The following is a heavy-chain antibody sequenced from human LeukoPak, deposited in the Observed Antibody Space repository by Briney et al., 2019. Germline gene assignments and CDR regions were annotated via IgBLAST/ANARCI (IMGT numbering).Heavy chain of an antibody. CDR2: ISGDGGST. D-gene: IGHD3-10*01. CDR1: GFTFADYA. CDR3: AKGFSSGTFYNAGDY. Sequence: GGSLRLSCAASGFTFADYAMHWVRHAPGKGLEWVSVISGDGGSTYYADSVKGRFTFSRDNTKNSLYLQMNSLRAEDTALYYCAKGFSSGTFYNAGDYWGQGTLVTVSS. J-gene: IGHJ4*02. V-gene: IGHV3-43*02.